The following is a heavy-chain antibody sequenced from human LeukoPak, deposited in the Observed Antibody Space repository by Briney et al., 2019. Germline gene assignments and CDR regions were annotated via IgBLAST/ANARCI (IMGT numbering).Heavy chain of an antibody. CDR2: IYYSGST. D-gene: IGHD3-16*02. Sequence: PSETLSLTCTVSGGSISSYYWSWIRQPPGKGLEWIGYIYYSGSTNYNPSLKSRVTISVDTSKNQFSLKLSSVTAADTAVYYCARHRVIWTYFDYWGQGILVTVSS. CDR3: ARHRVIWTYFDY. V-gene: IGHV4-59*08. J-gene: IGHJ4*02. CDR1: GGSISSYY.